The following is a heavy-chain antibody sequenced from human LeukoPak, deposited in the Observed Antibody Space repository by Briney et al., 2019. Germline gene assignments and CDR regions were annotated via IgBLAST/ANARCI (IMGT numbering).Heavy chain of an antibody. CDR3: AVRLMGYSSGWQIDY. V-gene: IGHV1-69*13. CDR1: GGTFSSYA. J-gene: IGHJ4*02. D-gene: IGHD6-19*01. Sequence: SVKVSYKASGGTFSSYAISFVRQAPGHGLEWMGGIIPIFGIANYAQKFQGRVTITADESTSTAYMELSSLRSEDTAVYYCAVRLMGYSSGWQIDYWGQGTLVTVSS. CDR2: IIPIFGIA.